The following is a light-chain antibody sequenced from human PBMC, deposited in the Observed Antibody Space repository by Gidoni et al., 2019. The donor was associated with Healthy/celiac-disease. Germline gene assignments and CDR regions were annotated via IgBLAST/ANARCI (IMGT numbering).Light chain of an antibody. CDR3: QQRSNWPIT. CDR1: QSVSSY. Sequence: EIVLTQSPATLSLSPGERATLSCRASQSVSSYLAWYQQKPGKAPRLLIYGASNRATGIPARFSGSGSCTDFTLTISSLEPEDFAVYYCQQRSNWPITFGQGTRLEIK. CDR2: GAS. J-gene: IGKJ5*01. V-gene: IGKV3-11*01.